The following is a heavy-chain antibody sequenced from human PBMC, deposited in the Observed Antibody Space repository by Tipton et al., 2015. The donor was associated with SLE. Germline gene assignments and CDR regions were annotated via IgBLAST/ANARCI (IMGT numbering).Heavy chain of an antibody. Sequence: TLSLTCAVYGGSFSGYYWSWIRQPPGKGLEWIGEINHSGSTNYNSSLKSRVTISVDTSKNQFSLKLSSVTAADTAVYYCARAKNGYYSRYYMDVWGKGTTVTVSS. J-gene: IGHJ6*03. CDR3: ARAKNGYYSRYYMDV. D-gene: IGHD3-22*01. CDR2: INHSGST. CDR1: GGSFSGYY. V-gene: IGHV4-34*01.